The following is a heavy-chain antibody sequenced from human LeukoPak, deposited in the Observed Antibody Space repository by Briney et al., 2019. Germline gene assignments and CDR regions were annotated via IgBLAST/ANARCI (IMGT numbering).Heavy chain of an antibody. CDR1: GFTFGDYA. CDR2: IRSKAYGGTT. D-gene: IGHD6-19*01. Sequence: GGSLRLSCTASGFTFGDYAMSWVRQAPGKGLEWVGFIRSKAYGGTTEYAASVKGRFTISRDDSKSIAYLQMNSLKTEDTAVYYCTREGVADNAFDIWGQGTMVTVPS. J-gene: IGHJ3*02. CDR3: TREGVADNAFDI. V-gene: IGHV3-49*04.